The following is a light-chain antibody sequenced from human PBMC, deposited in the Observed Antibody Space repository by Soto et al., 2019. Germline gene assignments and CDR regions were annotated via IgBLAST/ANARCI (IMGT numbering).Light chain of an antibody. CDR3: QQYSTYVVT. CDR1: QSISNW. CDR2: KAS. J-gene: IGKJ4*01. V-gene: IGKV1-5*03. Sequence: DIQMTQSPFTLSASVGDRVTITCRASQSISNWLAWYQQKPGKAPKLLIYKASSLESGVPSRLSGSGSGTEFTLTLGSLQPDDFATDYCQQYSTYVVTFVGGTKVEIK.